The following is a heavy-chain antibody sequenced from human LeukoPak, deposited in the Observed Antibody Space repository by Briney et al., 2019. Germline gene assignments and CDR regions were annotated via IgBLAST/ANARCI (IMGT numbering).Heavy chain of an antibody. V-gene: IGHV4-59*01. D-gene: IGHD3-10*01. CDR1: GGSISSYY. CDR3: ARSSYSYAADAFDI. J-gene: IGHJ3*02. CDR2: VYYSGST. Sequence: SETLSLTCTVSGGSISSYYWSWIRQPPGKGLEWIGYVYYSGSTNYSPSLKSRVSISLGSSKNQFSLRLSSVTAADTAVYYCARSSYSYAADAFDIWGQGTMVTVSS.